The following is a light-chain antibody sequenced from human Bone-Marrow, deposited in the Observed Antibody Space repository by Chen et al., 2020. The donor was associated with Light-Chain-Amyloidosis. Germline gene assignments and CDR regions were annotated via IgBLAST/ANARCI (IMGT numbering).Light chain of an antibody. CDR3: SSYTSSSTYV. J-gene: IGLJ1*01. V-gene: IGLV2-14*01. Sequence: QSALTQPASVSGSPGQLITISCSGTSSDVGGYNYVSWYQQHPGKAPKLMIYDVSNRPSGVSKRFSGSKSGNTASLTISGLQAEDEADYYCSSYTSSSTYVFGTGTKVTVL. CDR1: SSDVGGYNY. CDR2: DVS.